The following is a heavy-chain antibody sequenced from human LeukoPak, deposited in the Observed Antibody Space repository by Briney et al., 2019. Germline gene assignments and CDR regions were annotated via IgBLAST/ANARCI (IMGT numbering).Heavy chain of an antibody. V-gene: IGHV4-59*01. D-gene: IGHD5-24*01. Sequence: PSETLSLTCTVSGGSISSYYWSWIRQPPGKGLEWIGYIYYSGSTNYNPSLKSRVTISVDTSKNQFSLKLSSVTAADTAVYYCARARDGYNPFVIDYWGQGTLVTVSS. CDR3: ARARDGYNPFVIDY. J-gene: IGHJ4*02. CDR2: IYYSGST. CDR1: GGSISSYY.